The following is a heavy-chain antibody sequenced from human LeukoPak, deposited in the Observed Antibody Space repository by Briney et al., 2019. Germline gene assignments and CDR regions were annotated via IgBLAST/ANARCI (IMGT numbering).Heavy chain of an antibody. V-gene: IGHV4-59*08. CDR2: IHYSGST. J-gene: IGHJ4*02. CDR1: GGSMSSYY. CDR3: ARHTRESSSYGY. Sequence: PSETLSLTCTVSGGSMSSYYWSWIRQPPGKGLEWIGYIHYSGSTNYNPSLKSRVTISVDTSESQFSLKLRSVTAADTAVYYCARHTRESSSYGYWGQGTLVTVSS. D-gene: IGHD3-22*01.